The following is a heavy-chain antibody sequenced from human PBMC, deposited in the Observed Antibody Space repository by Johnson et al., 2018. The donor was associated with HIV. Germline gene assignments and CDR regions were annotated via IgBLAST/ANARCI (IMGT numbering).Heavy chain of an antibody. J-gene: IGHJ3*02. D-gene: IGHD1-26*01. CDR1: GFTFSSYA. Sequence: QVQLVESGGGVVQPGRSLRLSCAASGFTFSSYAMHWVRQAPGKGLEWVAVISYDGSNKYYADSVKGRFTLSRDNSKNTLYLQMNNLRAEDTAIYYCAKDQSTEVGPTFVAAFDIWGQGTMVTVSS. V-gene: IGHV3-30-3*01. CDR3: AKDQSTEVGPTFVAAFDI. CDR2: ISYDGSNK.